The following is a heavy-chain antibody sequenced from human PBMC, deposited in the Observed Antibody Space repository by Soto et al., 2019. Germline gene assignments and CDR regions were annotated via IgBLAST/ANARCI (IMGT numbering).Heavy chain of an antibody. J-gene: IGHJ5*02. CDR2: TYYRSKWYN. CDR3: ARDPPPCWSSTSCYTWAWFDP. Sequence: SQTLSLTCDISGDSDSSNSGASNWIKQSPSRGLEWLGRTYYRSKWYNDYAVSVKSRITINPDTSKNQFSLQLNSVTPEDTAVYYCARDPPPCWSSTSCYTWAWFDPWGQGTLVTVSS. D-gene: IGHD2-2*02. CDR1: GDSDSSNSGA. V-gene: IGHV6-1*01.